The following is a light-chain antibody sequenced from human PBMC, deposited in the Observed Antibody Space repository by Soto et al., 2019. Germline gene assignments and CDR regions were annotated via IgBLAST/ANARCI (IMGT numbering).Light chain of an antibody. Sequence: EIVLTQSPGTLSLSPGERATLSCRASQSVSSSYLAWYQQKPRQAPRLLIYGASSRATGIPDRFSGSGSGTDFTLTISRLEPEDFAVYYCQQYGSSPRFTFGPGTKVDIK. CDR2: GAS. J-gene: IGKJ3*01. CDR1: QSVSSSY. CDR3: QQYGSSPRFT. V-gene: IGKV3-20*01.